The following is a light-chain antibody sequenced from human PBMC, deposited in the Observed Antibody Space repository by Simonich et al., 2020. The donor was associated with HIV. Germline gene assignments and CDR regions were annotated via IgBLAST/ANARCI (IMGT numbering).Light chain of an antibody. CDR2: DVR. CDR3: SSYTSSSTWV. Sequence: QSALTQPASVSGSPGQSLTISCTGTSSDVGGYNYVSWYPQLPGEAPKLMIYDVRKRPSGVSNRFSGSKSGNTASLTISGLQAEDEADYYCSSYTSSSTWVFGGGTKLTVL. V-gene: IGLV2-14*03. CDR1: SSDVGGYNY. J-gene: IGLJ3*02.